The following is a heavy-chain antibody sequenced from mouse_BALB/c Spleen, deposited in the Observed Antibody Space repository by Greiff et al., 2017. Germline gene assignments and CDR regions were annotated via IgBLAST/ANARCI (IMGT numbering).Heavy chain of an antibody. CDR2: INPSNGGT. V-gene: IGHV1S81*02. CDR3: TRSGAGPYAMDY. Sequence: QVQLQQPGAELVKPGASVKLSCKASGYTFTSYYMYWVKQRPGQGLEWIGGINPSNGGTNFNEKFKSKATLTVDKSSSTAYMQLSSLTSEDSAVYYCTRSGAGPYAMDYWGQGTSVTVSS. CDR1: GYTFTSYY. J-gene: IGHJ4*01.